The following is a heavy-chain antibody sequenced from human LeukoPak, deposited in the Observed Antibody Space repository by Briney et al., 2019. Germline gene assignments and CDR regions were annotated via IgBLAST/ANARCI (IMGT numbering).Heavy chain of an antibody. CDR1: GFTFTAYL. Sequence: PGRSLRLSCADSGFTFTAYLIHWVRQAPGKGLEWVAVMSSDGNAMFYADSVKGRFTISRDNSKNTLYLQMNSLRAEDTAVYYCVRESEYYFDHSASFDYWGQGTLVTVSS. CDR3: VRESEYYFDHSASFDY. J-gene: IGHJ4*02. CDR2: MSSDGNAM. D-gene: IGHD3-22*01. V-gene: IGHV3-30-3*01.